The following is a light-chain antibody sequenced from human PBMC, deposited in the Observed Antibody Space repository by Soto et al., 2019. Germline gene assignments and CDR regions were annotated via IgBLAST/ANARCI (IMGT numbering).Light chain of an antibody. CDR1: NSDVGAYNY. Sequence: LGQSASVSGSPGQSITISCTGTNSDVGAYNYVSWFQQHPGKAPKLIIFEVTNRPSGVSHRFSGSKSANTASLTISGLQTEDEADYYCLSYTITSVLVFGGGTKLTVL. CDR3: LSYTITSVLV. CDR2: EVT. J-gene: IGLJ3*02. V-gene: IGLV2-14*01.